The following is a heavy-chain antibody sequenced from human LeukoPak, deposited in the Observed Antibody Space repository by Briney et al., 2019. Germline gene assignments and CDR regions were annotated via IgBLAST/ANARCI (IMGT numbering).Heavy chain of an antibody. CDR3: ARVIGYSNRGGFDP. Sequence: ASVKVSCKASGYTFTSYGISWVRQAPGQGLEWMGIINPNGGSTSYAQKFQGRVTMTRERSTSTVYMELSSLRSEDTAMYYCARVIGYSNRGGFDPWXQGTLVTVSX. CDR1: GYTFTSYG. D-gene: IGHD6-13*01. V-gene: IGHV1-46*01. CDR2: INPNGGST. J-gene: IGHJ5*02.